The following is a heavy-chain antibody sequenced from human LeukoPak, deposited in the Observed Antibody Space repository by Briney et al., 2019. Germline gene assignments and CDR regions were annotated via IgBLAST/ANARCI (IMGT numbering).Heavy chain of an antibody. D-gene: IGHD6-13*01. Sequence: GGSLRLSCAASGFTFSSHAMSWVRQAPGKGLEWVPTISGSGGATYYADSVKGRFTISRDNSKKTLYLQVHSLRAEDTAIYYCAKRHSSSWYNFEYWGQGTLVTVSS. CDR2: ISGSGGAT. CDR3: AKRHSSSWYNFEY. J-gene: IGHJ4*02. V-gene: IGHV3-23*01. CDR1: GFTFSSHA.